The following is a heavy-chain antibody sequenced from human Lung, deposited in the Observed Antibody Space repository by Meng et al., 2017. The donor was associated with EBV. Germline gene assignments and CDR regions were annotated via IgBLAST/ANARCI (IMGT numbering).Heavy chain of an antibody. D-gene: IGHD3-22*01. CDR2: ISGSGGST. Sequence: LVGWGGCVQPGWCLRLSCAASGFNFSSYAMSWARQAPGKGLEWVSAISGSGGSTYYADSVKGRFTISRDNSKNTLYLEMNSLRAEDTAVYYCATYYDSSGFDDWGQGTLVTVSS. V-gene: IGHV3-23*01. J-gene: IGHJ4*02. CDR3: ATYYDSSGFDD. CDR1: GFNFSSYA.